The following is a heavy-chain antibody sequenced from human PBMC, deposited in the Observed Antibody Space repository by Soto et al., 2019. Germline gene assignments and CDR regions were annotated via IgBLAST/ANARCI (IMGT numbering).Heavy chain of an antibody. J-gene: IGHJ6*02. V-gene: IGHV1-46*01. CDR3: ARDGQVVVAATPLFYYYYGMDV. CDR2: INPSGGST. CDR1: GYTFTSYY. D-gene: IGHD2-15*01. Sequence: ASVKVSCKASGYTFTSYYMHWVRQAPGQGLEWMGIINPSGGSTSYAQKFQGRVTMTRDTSTSTVYMELSSLRSEDTAVYYCARDGQVVVAATPLFYYYYGMDVWGQGTTVTV.